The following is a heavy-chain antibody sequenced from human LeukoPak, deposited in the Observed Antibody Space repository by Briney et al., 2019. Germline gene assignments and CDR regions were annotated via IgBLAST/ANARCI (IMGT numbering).Heavy chain of an antibody. D-gene: IGHD6-19*01. Sequence: SETLSLTCAVYGGSFSGYYWSWIRQPPGKGLEWIGEINHSGSTNYNPSLKSRVTISVDTSKNQFSLKLSSVTAADTAVYYCARGLISSGWSNTYYYYGMDVWGQGTTVTVSS. CDR1: GGSFSGYY. J-gene: IGHJ6*02. CDR2: INHSGST. CDR3: ARGLISSGWSNTYYYYGMDV. V-gene: IGHV4-34*01.